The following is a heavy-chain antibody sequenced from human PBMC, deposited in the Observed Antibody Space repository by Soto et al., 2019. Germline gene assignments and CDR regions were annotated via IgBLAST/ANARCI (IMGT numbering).Heavy chain of an antibody. Sequence: PSETLSLTCTVSGGSISSYFWVWIRQPPGKGLEWIGSIYYSGSTYYNPSLKSRVTVSVDTSKNQFSLKLSSVTAADTAVYYCARHPSDFWFDPWGQGTLVTVSS. V-gene: IGHV4-39*01. J-gene: IGHJ5*02. D-gene: IGHD2-21*02. CDR1: GGSISSYF. CDR3: ARHPSDFWFDP. CDR2: IYYSGST.